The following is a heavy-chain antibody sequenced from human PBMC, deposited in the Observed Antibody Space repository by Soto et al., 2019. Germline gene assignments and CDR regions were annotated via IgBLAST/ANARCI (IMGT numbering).Heavy chain of an antibody. J-gene: IGHJ6*02. CDR1: VGSISSGTNY. V-gene: IGHV4-31*03. CDR3: ARERSRCNRYVYGMAV. Sequence: SETLSLTCTFSVGSISSGTNYWSWIRQHPWKGLEWIGYINYSGSTYYNPSLKSRVTISVDTSQNQFSLKLTSVTAADTAVYYCARERSRCNRYVYGMAVWAHGTTVTVSX. CDR2: INYSGST. D-gene: IGHD1-20*01.